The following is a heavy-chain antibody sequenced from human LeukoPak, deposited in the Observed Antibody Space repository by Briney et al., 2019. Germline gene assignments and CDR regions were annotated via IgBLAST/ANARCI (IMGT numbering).Heavy chain of an antibody. CDR1: GYTFTGYY. CDR2: INPSGGST. V-gene: IGHV1-46*01. CDR3: ARSPTARPRWYYFDY. Sequence: GASVKVSCKASGYTFTGYYMHWVRQAPGQGLEWMGIINPSGGSTSYAQKFQGRVTMTRDMSTSTVYMELSSLRSEDTAVYYCARSPTARPRWYYFDYWGQGTLVTVSS. D-gene: IGHD6-6*01. J-gene: IGHJ4*02.